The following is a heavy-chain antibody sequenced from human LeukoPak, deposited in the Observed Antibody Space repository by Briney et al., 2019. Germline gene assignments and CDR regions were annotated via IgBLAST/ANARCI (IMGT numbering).Heavy chain of an antibody. J-gene: IGHJ3*02. CDR1: GGSISSSSYY. Sequence: PSETLSLTCTVSGGSISSSSYYWGWIRQPPGKGLEWIGTIYYSGSTYYNPSLKSRVTISVDTSKNQFSLKLTSVTAADTAVYCCARRSGGYSYGYIAFDIWGQGTMVTVSS. CDR2: IYYSGST. CDR3: ARRSGGYSYGYIAFDI. V-gene: IGHV4-39*01. D-gene: IGHD5-18*01.